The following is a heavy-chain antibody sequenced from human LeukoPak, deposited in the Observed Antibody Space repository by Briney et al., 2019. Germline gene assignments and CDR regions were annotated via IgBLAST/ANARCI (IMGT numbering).Heavy chain of an antibody. CDR3: ARGRGILTGYSEHY. J-gene: IGHJ4*02. CDR2: MNSNSGNT. V-gene: IGHV1-8*01. CDR1: GYTFTNYD. D-gene: IGHD3-9*01. Sequence: ASVKVSCKASGYTFTNYDINWVRQATGQGLEWMGWMNSNSGNTGYAQKFQGRVTMARNTSISTAYMELSSMRSDDTAVYYCARGRGILTGYSEHYWGQGTPVTVSS.